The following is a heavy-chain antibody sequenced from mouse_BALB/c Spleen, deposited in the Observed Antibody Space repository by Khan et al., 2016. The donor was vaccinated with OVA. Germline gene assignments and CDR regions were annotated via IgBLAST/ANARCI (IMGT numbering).Heavy chain of an antibody. CDR1: GDSITSGY. CDR2: ITSNGST. D-gene: IGHD2-14*01. J-gene: IGHJ2*01. V-gene: IGHV3-8*02. Sequence: EVQLQESGPSLVKPSQTLSLTCSVTGDSITSGYWNWIRKFPGNKLDYMGYITSNGSTYYHPSLKSLISITRDTSKNQYFLQLNSVTTEDTATYYCARWNYRYDGYFDYGGQGTTLTVSS. CDR3: ARWNYRYDGYFDY.